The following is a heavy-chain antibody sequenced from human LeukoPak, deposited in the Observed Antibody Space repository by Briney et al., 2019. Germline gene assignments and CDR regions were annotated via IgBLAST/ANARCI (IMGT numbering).Heavy chain of an antibody. CDR1: GFTFSSYA. Sequence: PGGSLRLSCAASGFTFSSYAMHWVRQAPGKGLEWVAVISYDGSNKYYADSVKGRFTISRDNSKNTLYLQMNSLRAEDTAVYYCASLSYDSGGSSFDYWGQGTLVTVSS. D-gene: IGHD3-22*01. CDR3: ASLSYDSGGSSFDY. J-gene: IGHJ4*02. V-gene: IGHV3-30-3*01. CDR2: ISYDGSNK.